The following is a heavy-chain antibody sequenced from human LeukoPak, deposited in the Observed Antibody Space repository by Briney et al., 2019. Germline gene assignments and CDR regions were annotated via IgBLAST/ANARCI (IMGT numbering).Heavy chain of an antibody. CDR1: GGSISSSSYY. D-gene: IGHD3-22*01. J-gene: IGHJ3*02. CDR3: AKGYYYDSSGYYYAREDAFDI. CDR2: IYYSGST. V-gene: IGHV4-39*01. Sequence: SETLSLTXTVSGGSISSSSYYWGWIRQPPGKGLEWIGSIYYSGSTYYNPSLKSRVTISVDTSKNQFSLKLSSVTAADTAVYYCAKGYYYDSSGYYYAREDAFDIWGQGTMVTVSS.